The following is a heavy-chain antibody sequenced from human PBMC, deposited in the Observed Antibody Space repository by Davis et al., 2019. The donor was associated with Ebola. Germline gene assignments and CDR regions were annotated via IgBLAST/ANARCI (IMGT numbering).Heavy chain of an antibody. Sequence: GESLKISCAASGFTFSSYAMSWVRQAPGKGLEWVSAISGSGGSTYYADSVKGRFTISRDNSKNTLYLQMNSLRAGDTAVYYCAKENWSYGMDVWGQGTTVTVSS. J-gene: IGHJ6*02. CDR2: ISGSGGST. CDR1: GFTFSSYA. CDR3: AKENWSYGMDV. V-gene: IGHV3-23*01.